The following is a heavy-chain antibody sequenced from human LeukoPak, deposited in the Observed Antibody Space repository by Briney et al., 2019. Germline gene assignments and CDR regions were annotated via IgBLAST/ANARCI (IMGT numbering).Heavy chain of an antibody. V-gene: IGHV5-51*01. CDR1: GYSFTSYW. D-gene: IGHD3-22*01. J-gene: IGHJ4*02. CDR3: ARRRGNYDSSGYYAFDY. Sequence: GESLKISCKGSGYSFTSYWIGWVRQMPGKGLEWMGIIYPGDSDTTYSPSFQGRVTISADKSNSNAYLQWSSLKASDTAMYYCARRRGNYDSSGYYAFDYWGQGTLVTVSS. CDR2: IYPGDSDT.